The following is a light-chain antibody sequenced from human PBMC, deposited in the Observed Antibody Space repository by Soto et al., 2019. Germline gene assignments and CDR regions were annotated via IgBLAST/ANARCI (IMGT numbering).Light chain of an antibody. Sequence: EIVLTQSPGTLSLSPGDRATLSCRASQSVDSNYVAWYQQKPGQAPRLLIYGAFTRATGVPHRFSGSGSGSDFTLTIRRLEPEDFAVYSCQQYGNSTLTFGGGTKVDIK. CDR2: GAF. V-gene: IGKV3-20*01. J-gene: IGKJ4*01. CDR3: QQYGNSTLT. CDR1: QSVDSNY.